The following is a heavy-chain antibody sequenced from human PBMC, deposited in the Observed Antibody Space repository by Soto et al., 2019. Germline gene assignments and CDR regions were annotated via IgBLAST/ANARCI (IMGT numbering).Heavy chain of an antibody. CDR1: GYTFRNYA. J-gene: IGHJ6*02. V-gene: IGHV1-3*01. Sequence: ASVKVSCKANGYTFRNYAMHWVRQAPGQGLEWMGWINGGNGNTKYSQKFRGRVTITRDTSASTAYMELSSLRSEDTAVYYCARGGPIYDILSARYFYGMDVWGQGTTVTVSS. CDR2: INGGNGNT. CDR3: ARGGPIYDILSARYFYGMDV. D-gene: IGHD3-9*01.